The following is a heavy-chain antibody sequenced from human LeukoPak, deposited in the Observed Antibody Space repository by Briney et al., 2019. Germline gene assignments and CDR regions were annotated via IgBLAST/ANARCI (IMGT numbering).Heavy chain of an antibody. V-gene: IGHV4-34*01. CDR1: GVSFNNYY. J-gene: IGHJ4*02. Sequence: SETLSLTCAVSGVSFNNYYWSWFRQTPGKGLEWIGEINHSGYTNDSPSLKSRVTLSIATSKKQFSLNLRSVTVADTGIYYCTRMTTGHDYWGQGTLVTVSS. D-gene: IGHD4-17*01. CDR3: TRMTTGHDY. CDR2: INHSGYT.